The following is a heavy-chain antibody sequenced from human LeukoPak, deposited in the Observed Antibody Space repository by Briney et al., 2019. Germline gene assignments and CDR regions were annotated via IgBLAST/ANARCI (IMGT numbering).Heavy chain of an antibody. CDR2: IIPIFGTA. CDR1: GGTFSSYA. J-gene: IGHJ4*02. V-gene: IGHV1-69*13. CDR3: AREGSGLGSYSWGYFDY. Sequence: VASVKVSCKASGGTFSSYAISWVRQAPGQGLEWMGGIIPIFGTANYAQKFQGRVTITADESTSTAYMELSSLRSEDTAVYYCAREGSGLGSYSWGYFDYWGQGTLVTVSS. D-gene: IGHD3-10*01.